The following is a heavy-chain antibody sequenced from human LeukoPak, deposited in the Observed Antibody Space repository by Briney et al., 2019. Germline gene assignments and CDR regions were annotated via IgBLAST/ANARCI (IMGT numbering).Heavy chain of an antibody. CDR1: GFTFSSYS. J-gene: IGHJ4*02. Sequence: GGSLRLSCAASGFTFSSYSMNWVRQAPGKGLEWVSAISGSGGSTYYADSVKGRFTISRDNSKNTLYLQMNSLRAEDTAVYYCAKDLRYSYGSWDYWGQGTLVTVSS. V-gene: IGHV3-23*01. CDR2: ISGSGGST. D-gene: IGHD5-18*01. CDR3: AKDLRYSYGSWDY.